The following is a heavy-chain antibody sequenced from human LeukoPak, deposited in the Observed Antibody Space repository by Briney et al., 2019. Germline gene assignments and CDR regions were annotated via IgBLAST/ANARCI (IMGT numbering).Heavy chain of an antibody. D-gene: IGHD3-10*01. Sequence: GGSLRLSCAASGFTFSSYAMHWVRQAPGKGLEWVAVISYDGSNKYYADSVKGRFTISRDNSKNTLYLQMNSLRAEDTAVYYCAKTHFGPIHYWGQGTLVTVSS. CDR1: GFTFSSYA. CDR3: AKTHFGPIHY. V-gene: IGHV3-30-3*02. J-gene: IGHJ4*02. CDR2: ISYDGSNK.